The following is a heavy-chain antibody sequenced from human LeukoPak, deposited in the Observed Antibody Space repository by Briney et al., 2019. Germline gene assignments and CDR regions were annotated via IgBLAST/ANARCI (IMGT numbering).Heavy chain of an antibody. V-gene: IGHV4-38-2*01. Sequence: SETLSLTCAVSGYSISSGYYWGWIRQPPGKGLEWIGSIYHSGSTYYNPSLKSRVTISVDTSKNQFSLKLSSVTAADTAVYYCARLIPIAEAAYDWFDPWGQGTLVTVSS. CDR2: IYHSGST. J-gene: IGHJ5*02. CDR3: ARLIPIAEAAYDWFDP. D-gene: IGHD6-13*01. CDR1: GYSISSGYY.